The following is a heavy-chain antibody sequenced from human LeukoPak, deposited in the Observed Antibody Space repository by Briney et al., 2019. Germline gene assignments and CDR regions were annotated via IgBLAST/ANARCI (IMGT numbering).Heavy chain of an antibody. CDR2: IYYSGST. CDR1: GGSISSSSYY. D-gene: IGHD3-10*01. V-gene: IGHV4-39*07. J-gene: IGHJ4*02. CDR3: ARIYGSGSYYKRLPLQPGY. Sequence: PSETLSLTCTVSGGSISSSSYYWGWIRQPPGKGLEWIGSIYYSGSTYYNPSLKSRVTISVDTSKNQFSLKLSSVTAADTAVYYCARIYGSGSYYKRLPLQPGYWGQGTLVTVSS.